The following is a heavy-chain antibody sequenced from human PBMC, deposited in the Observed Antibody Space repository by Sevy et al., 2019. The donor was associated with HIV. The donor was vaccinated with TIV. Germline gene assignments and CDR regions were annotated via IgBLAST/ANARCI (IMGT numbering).Heavy chain of an antibody. CDR2: INYSGST. J-gene: IGHJ3*02. CDR1: GGSFSGYY. Sequence: SETLSLTCAVYGGSFSGYYWSWIRQPPGKGLEWIGEINYSGSTNYNPSLKSRVTISGDTSKNQFSLKLSSVTAADTAVYYCARHCSSTSCSHAFDIWGQWTLVTVSS. CDR3: ARHCSSTSCSHAFDI. V-gene: IGHV4-34*01. D-gene: IGHD2-2*01.